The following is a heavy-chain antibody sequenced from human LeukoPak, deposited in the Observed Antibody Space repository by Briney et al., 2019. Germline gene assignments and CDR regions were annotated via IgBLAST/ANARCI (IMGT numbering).Heavy chain of an antibody. CDR1: GFTFSSYS. Sequence: GGSLRLSCAASGFTFSSYSMNWVRQAPGKGLEWVSYISSSSSTIYYADSVKGRFTISRDNAKNSLYLQMYSLRAEDTAVYYCARGSYGSGSYFDYWGQGTLVTVSS. CDR3: ARGSYGSGSYFDY. D-gene: IGHD3-10*01. V-gene: IGHV3-48*04. J-gene: IGHJ4*02. CDR2: ISSSSSTI.